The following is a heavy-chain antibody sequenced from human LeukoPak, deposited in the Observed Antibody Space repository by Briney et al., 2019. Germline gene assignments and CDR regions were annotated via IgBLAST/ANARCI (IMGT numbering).Heavy chain of an antibody. CDR2: ISGGGTT. Sequence: GGSLRLSCAASGFTFSISAMKWVRQAPGKGLEWVSSISGGGTTYYADSVRGRFIISRDNSKNTLYLQMNSLRAEDTAVYYCAKRGYSLGYDAFDIWGQGTMVIVS. CDR3: AKRGYSLGYDAFDI. J-gene: IGHJ3*02. CDR1: GFTFSISA. D-gene: IGHD5-12*01. V-gene: IGHV3-23*01.